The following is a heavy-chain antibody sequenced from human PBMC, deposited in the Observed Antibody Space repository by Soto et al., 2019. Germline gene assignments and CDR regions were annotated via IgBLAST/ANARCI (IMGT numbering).Heavy chain of an antibody. CDR1: GYTFTSYG. J-gene: IGHJ6*02. D-gene: IGHD2-2*01. Sequence: ASVKVSCKASGYTFTSYGISWVRQAPGQGLEWMGWISAYNGNTNYAQKLQGRVTMTTDTSTSTAYMGLRSLRSDDTAVYYCARDRGGCISTSCYAVVWFRPYYYYYVMDVWGQGSSVTVSS. CDR3: ARDRGGCISTSCYAVVWFRPYYYYYVMDV. CDR2: ISAYNGNT. V-gene: IGHV1-18*01.